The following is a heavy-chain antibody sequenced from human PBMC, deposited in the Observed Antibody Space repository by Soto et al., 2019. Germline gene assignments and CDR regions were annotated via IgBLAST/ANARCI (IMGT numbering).Heavy chain of an antibody. CDR2: SIPIIATA. CDR1: GDTFTSHA. V-gene: IGHV1-69*01. CDR3: AREVSAAKRSYYYYGLDV. J-gene: IGHJ6*02. Sequence: QVQLLQSGAEVKKPGSSVKVSCQASGDTFTSHAINWVRQAPGQGLEWMGGSIPIIATANYAQKFQARVTITADESTSTAYMELRSLRSEDTAVYYCAREVSAAKRSYYYYGLDVWGQGTTVTVSS. D-gene: IGHD2-2*01.